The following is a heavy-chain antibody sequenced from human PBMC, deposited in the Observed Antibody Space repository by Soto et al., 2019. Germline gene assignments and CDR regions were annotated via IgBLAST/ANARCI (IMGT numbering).Heavy chain of an antibody. CDR1: GDSVSSNSAA. CDR2: TYYRSKWYN. CDR3: ARSLIPTTVTTSEYFQH. D-gene: IGHD4-17*01. Sequence: PSQTLSLTCAISGDSVSSNSAAWNWIRQSPSRGLEWLGRTYYRSKWYNDYAVSVKSRITINPDTSKNQFSLQLNSVTPEDTAVYYCARSLIPTTVTTSEYFQHWGQGTLVTVSS. J-gene: IGHJ1*01. V-gene: IGHV6-1*01.